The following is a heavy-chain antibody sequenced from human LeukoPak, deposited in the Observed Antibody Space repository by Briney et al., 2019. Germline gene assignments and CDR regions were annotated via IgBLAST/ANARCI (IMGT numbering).Heavy chain of an antibody. J-gene: IGHJ3*02. Sequence: GGSLRLSCAASGFTFSSYSMNWVRQAPGKGLEWVSSISSSSSYIYYADSVKGRFTISRDNAKNSLYLQMNSLRAEDTAVYYCARGGDILTGHDAFDIWGQGTMVTVSS. CDR1: GFTFSSYS. CDR3: ARGGDILTGHDAFDI. CDR2: ISSSSSYI. D-gene: IGHD3-9*01. V-gene: IGHV3-21*01.